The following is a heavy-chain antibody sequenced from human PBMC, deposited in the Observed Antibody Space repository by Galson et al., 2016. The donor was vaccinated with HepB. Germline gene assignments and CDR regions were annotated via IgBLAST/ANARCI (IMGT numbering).Heavy chain of an antibody. CDR3: ARDRYSYCDY. V-gene: IGHV1-3*01. CDR1: GYTFTNYA. D-gene: IGHD5-18*01. CDR2: INAGNDNT. J-gene: IGHJ4*02. Sequence: SVKVSCKASGYTFTNYAMHWVRQAPRQRLEWMGWINAGNDNTKYSQKFQGRLIITTDTSASTAFMELSSLKSEDTALYYCARDRYSYCDYWGQGTLVTVSS.